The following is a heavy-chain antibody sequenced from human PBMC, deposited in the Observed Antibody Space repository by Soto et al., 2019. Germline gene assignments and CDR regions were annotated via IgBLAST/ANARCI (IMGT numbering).Heavy chain of an antibody. CDR1: GGSFKSGSYS. CDR2: VYHTGRT. CDR3: ARGHYGSGSYHY. J-gene: IGHJ4*02. Sequence: SETLSLTCTVSGGSFKSGSYSWSWIRQPPGKGLEWIGYVYHTGRTSYNPSLKSRVSISMNTSKNQFSLKLSSVTAADTAVYYCARGHYGSGSYHYWGQGTLVTVSS. D-gene: IGHD3-10*01. V-gene: IGHV4-61*01.